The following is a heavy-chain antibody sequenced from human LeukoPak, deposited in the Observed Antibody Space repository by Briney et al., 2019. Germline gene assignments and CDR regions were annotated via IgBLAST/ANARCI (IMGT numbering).Heavy chain of an antibody. CDR2: IYYSGST. J-gene: IGHJ4*02. CDR3: ARHGRLFEAFDY. CDR1: GGSISSGGYY. Sequence: SETLSLTCTVSGGSISSGGYYWSWIRQHPGKGLEWIGYIYYSGSTYYNPSLKSRVTISVDTSKNQFSLKLSSVTAADTAVYYCARHGRLFEAFDYWGQGTLVTVSS. V-gene: IGHV4-31*03. D-gene: IGHD3-3*01.